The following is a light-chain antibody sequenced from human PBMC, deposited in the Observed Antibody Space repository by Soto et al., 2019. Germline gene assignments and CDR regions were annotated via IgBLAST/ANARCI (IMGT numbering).Light chain of an antibody. Sequence: EIRVSQSPTSLSFSLGFIGTITCRAGQSISTYLNWYQQKSGKAPKLLISAASSLQSGVPSRFSGSGSGTEFTLTISSLQPDDFATYYCQQYNCYGRTFGQGTKVDIK. J-gene: IGKJ1*01. V-gene: IGKV1-5*01. CDR2: AAS. CDR3: QQYNCYGRT. CDR1: QSISTY.